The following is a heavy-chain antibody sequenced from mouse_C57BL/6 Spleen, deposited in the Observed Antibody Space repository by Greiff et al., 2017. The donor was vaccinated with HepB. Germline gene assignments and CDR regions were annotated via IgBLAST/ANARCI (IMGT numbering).Heavy chain of an antibody. CDR2: IYPGSGST. D-gene: IGHD2-5*01. V-gene: IGHV1-55*01. J-gene: IGHJ3*01. CDR1: GYTFTSYW. Sequence: QVQLQQPGAELVKPGASVKMSCKASGYTFTSYWITWVKQRPGQGLEWIGDIYPGSGSTNYNEKFKSKATLTVDKSSSTAYMQLSSLTSEDSAVYYCARQDSNYAWFAYWGQGTLVTVSA. CDR3: ARQDSNYAWFAY.